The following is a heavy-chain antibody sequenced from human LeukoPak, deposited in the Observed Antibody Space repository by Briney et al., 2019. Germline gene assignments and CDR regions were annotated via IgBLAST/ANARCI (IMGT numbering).Heavy chain of an antibody. CDR3: AKEEAYHYYMDV. V-gene: IGHV3-30*02. J-gene: IGHJ6*03. Sequence: GGSLRLSCAASGFIFSNYGIHWVRQAPGKGLEWVGFIGFDGTTKYYGDSVKGRFTISRDNSKNTLYLQMNSLRTEDTAVYYCAKEEAYHYYMDVWGKGTTVAISS. CDR1: GFIFSNYG. CDR2: IGFDGTTK.